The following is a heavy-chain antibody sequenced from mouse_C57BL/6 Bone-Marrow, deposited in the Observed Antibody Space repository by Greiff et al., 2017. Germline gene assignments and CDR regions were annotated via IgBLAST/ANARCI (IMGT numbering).Heavy chain of an antibody. V-gene: IGHV5-9*01. J-gene: IGHJ4*01. D-gene: IGHD1-1*01. Sequence: EVKLQESGGGLVKPGGSLKLSCAASGFTFSSYTMSWVRQTPEKRLEWVATISGGGGNTYYPDSVKGRFTISRDNAKNTLYLQMSSLRSEDTALYYCARDYYGSSYDHAMDYWGQGTSVTVSS. CDR2: ISGGGGNT. CDR1: GFTFSSYT. CDR3: ARDYYGSSYDHAMDY.